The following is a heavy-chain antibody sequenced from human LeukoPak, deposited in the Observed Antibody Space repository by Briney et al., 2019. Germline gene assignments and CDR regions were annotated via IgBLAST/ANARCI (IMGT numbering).Heavy chain of an antibody. CDR1: GFTFSSYA. Sequence: GGSLRLSCAASGFTFSSYAMSWVRQAPGKGLEWVSAISGSGGSTYYADSVKGRFTISRDNSKNSLYLQMNSLRAEDTAVYYCARGFEAGYSSGWSFWFDPWGQGTLVTVSS. J-gene: IGHJ5*02. CDR3: ARGFEAGYSSGWSFWFDP. D-gene: IGHD6-19*01. CDR2: ISGSGGST. V-gene: IGHV3-23*01.